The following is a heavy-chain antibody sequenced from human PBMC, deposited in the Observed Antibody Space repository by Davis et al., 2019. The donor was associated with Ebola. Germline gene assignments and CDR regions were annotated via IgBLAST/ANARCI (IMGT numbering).Heavy chain of an antibody. CDR1: GGSISSYY. D-gene: IGHD3-10*01. Sequence: SETLSLTCTVSGGSISSYYWSWIRQPPGKGLEWIGYIYYSGSTNYNPSLKSRVTISVDTSKNQFSLKLSSVTAADTAVYYCAREVLLWFGELLYYYYYMDVWGKGTTVTVSS. CDR3: AREVLLWFGELLYYYYYMDV. CDR2: IYYSGST. V-gene: IGHV4-59*12. J-gene: IGHJ6*03.